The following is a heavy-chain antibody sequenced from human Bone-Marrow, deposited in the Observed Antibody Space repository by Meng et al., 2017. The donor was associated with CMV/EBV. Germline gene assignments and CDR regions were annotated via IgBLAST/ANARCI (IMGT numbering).Heavy chain of an antibody. V-gene: IGHV1-58*01. Sequence: SVKVSCKASGFTFTSSAVQWVRQARGQRLEWIGWIVVGSGNTNYAQKFQERVTITRDMSTSTAYMELSSLRSEDTAVYYRAADSRGDWGSDYWGQGTLVTVSS. J-gene: IGHJ4*02. D-gene: IGHD7-27*01. CDR3: AADSRGDWGSDY. CDR2: IVVGSGNT. CDR1: GFTFTSSA.